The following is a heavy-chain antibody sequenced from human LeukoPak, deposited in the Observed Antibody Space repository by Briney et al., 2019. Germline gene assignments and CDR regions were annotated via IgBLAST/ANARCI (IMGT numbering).Heavy chain of an antibody. D-gene: IGHD5-18*01. Sequence: GGSLRLSCAASGFTFSSYGMHWVRQAPGKGLEWVAVISYDGSNKYYADSVKGRFTISRDNSKNTLYLQMNSLRAEDTAVYYCAKDLLRGYSYGWFPLRDWGQGTLVTVSS. CDR2: ISYDGSNK. CDR3: AKDLLRGYSYGWFPLRD. V-gene: IGHV3-30*18. CDR1: GFTFSSYG. J-gene: IGHJ4*02.